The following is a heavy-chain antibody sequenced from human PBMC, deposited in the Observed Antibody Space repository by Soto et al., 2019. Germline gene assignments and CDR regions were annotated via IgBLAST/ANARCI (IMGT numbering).Heavy chain of an antibody. J-gene: IGHJ4*02. Sequence: PSETLSLTCTVSGDSIGTTHSYWAWIRQSPGKGLEWIGNIHYSGSTYYMPSLRRRVTLSVDTSKNQFSLRLTSVTAEDTAVYYCARHEGNGNVWPLDYWGQGILVTVPQ. D-gene: IGHD2-8*01. CDR2: IHYSGST. V-gene: IGHV4-39*01. CDR1: GDSIGTTHSY. CDR3: ARHEGNGNVWPLDY.